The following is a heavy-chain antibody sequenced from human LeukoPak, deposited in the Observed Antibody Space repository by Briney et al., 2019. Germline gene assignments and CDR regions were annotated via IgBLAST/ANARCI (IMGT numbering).Heavy chain of an antibody. V-gene: IGHV3-23*01. D-gene: IGHD6-13*01. CDR3: AKDQRGIAAAFDY. CDR2: ISSDGGT. Sequence: PGGSLRLSCAASGFTFSNYAMSWVRQAPGKGLEWVSGISSDGGTFYPDSVKGRFTISRDNSKNTLYLQMNSLRAEDTAVYYCAKDQRGIAAAFDYWGQGTLVTVSS. CDR1: GFTFSNYA. J-gene: IGHJ4*02.